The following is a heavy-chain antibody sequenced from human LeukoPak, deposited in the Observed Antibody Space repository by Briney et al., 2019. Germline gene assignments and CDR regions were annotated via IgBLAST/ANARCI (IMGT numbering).Heavy chain of an antibody. Sequence: GGSLRLSCAASGFTFSNYAMTWVRQAPGKGLEWVSGISGSGSSTYYADSVKGRFTLSRDYPRNTLCLQMNSLRAEDTAVYFCAKYSGSYYYPPNWDSWGQGTLVTVSS. J-gene: IGHJ4*02. D-gene: IGHD1-26*01. CDR3: AKYSGSYYYPPNWDS. CDR1: GFTFSNYA. V-gene: IGHV3-23*01. CDR2: ISGSGSST.